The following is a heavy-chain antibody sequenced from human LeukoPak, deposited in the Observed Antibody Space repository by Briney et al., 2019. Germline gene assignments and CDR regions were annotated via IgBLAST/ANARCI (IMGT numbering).Heavy chain of an antibody. CDR2: INSDGSSI. Sequence: GGSLRLSCAAPGFTFSTYWMHWVRQAPGKGLVWVSRINSDGSSITYADSVKGRFTISRDNAKNTLFLQMNSLRAEDTAVYYCARRSLIGDLSWFDPWGQGTLVIVSS. CDR3: ARRSLIGDLSWFDP. V-gene: IGHV3-74*01. J-gene: IGHJ5*02. CDR1: GFTFSTYW. D-gene: IGHD7-27*01.